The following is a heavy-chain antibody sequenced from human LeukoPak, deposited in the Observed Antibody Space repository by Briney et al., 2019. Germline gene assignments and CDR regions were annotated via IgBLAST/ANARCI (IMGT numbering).Heavy chain of an antibody. J-gene: IGHJ4*02. Sequence: PSETLSLTCTVSGGTISSYHWSWIRQPPGKGLEWIGYIYYSGSTNYNPSLKSRVTISVDTSKNQFSLKLSSVTAADTAVYYCARVAHPSANFDYWGQGTLVTVSS. CDR3: ARVAHPSANFDY. V-gene: IGHV4-59*01. CDR2: IYYSGST. CDR1: GGTISSYH.